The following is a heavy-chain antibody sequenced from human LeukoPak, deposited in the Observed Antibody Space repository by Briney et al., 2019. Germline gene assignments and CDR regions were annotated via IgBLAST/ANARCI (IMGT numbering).Heavy chain of an antibody. CDR3: ARVGRGYSYGPFDS. CDR2: IYTSGST. D-gene: IGHD5-18*01. CDR1: GGSISSGSYY. V-gene: IGHV4-61*02. Sequence: PSQTLSLTCTVSGGSISSGSYYWSWIRQPAGKGLEWIGRIYTSGSTNYNPSLKSRVTISVDTSKNQFSLKLNSVTAADTAVYYCARVGRGYSYGPFDSWGQGTLVTVSS. J-gene: IGHJ4*02.